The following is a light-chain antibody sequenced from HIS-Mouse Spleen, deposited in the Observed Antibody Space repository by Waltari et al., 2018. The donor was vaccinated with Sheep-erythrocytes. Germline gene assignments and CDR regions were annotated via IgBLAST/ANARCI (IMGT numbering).Light chain of an antibody. CDR3: CAYAGGSGYVV. V-gene: IGLV2-11*01. Sequence: QSALTQPRSVSGSPGQSVTISCTGTSSDVGGYNYVSWYQQHPGKAPKLMIYDVSKRPSGVPDRFSGSKSGNTASLTISGLQAEDEADDYCCAYAGGSGYVVVGGGGKLTVL. CDR2: DVS. CDR1: SSDVGGYNY. J-gene: IGLJ2*01.